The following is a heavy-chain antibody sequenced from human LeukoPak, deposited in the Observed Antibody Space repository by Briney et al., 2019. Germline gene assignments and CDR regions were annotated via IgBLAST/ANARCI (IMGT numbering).Heavy chain of an antibody. CDR2: MNPNGGNT. Sequence: ASVKVSCKASGYTFTSYDINWVRQATGQGLEWMGWMNPNGGNTGYAQKFQGRVTMTRNTSISTAYMELSSLRSEDTAVYYCAGGTLLVRGVITNYFDYWGQGTLVTVSS. CDR1: GYTFTSYD. D-gene: IGHD3-10*01. J-gene: IGHJ4*02. CDR3: AGGTLLVRGVITNYFDY. V-gene: IGHV1-8*01.